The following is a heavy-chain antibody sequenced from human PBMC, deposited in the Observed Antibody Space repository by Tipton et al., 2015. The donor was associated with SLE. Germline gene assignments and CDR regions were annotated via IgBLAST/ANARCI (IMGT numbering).Heavy chain of an antibody. CDR2: IYHSGST. J-gene: IGHJ1*01. D-gene: IGHD3-10*01. V-gene: IGHV4-38-2*01. Sequence: TLSLTCAVSGYSISSGYYWGWIRQPPGKGLEWIGSIYHSGSTYYNPSLKSRVTISVDTSKNQFSLKLSSVTAADTAVYYCARHPRHITASGTYPKGGSQHWGQGTLVTVSS. CDR3: ARHPRHITASGTYPKGGSQH. CDR1: GYSISSGYY.